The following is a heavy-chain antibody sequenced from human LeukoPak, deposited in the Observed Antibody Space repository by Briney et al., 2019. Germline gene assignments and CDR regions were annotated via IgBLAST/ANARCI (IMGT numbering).Heavy chain of an antibody. CDR1: GGSISSYY. Sequence: PSETLSLTCTVSGGSISSYYWSWIRQPPGKGLEWIGHIYYSGSTNYNPSLKSRVTISVDTSKNQFSLKLSSVTAADTAVYYCARYAGGPGSFDYWGQGTLVTVSS. D-gene: IGHD2-2*01. V-gene: IGHV4-59*01. J-gene: IGHJ4*02. CDR3: ARYAGGPGSFDY. CDR2: IYYSGST.